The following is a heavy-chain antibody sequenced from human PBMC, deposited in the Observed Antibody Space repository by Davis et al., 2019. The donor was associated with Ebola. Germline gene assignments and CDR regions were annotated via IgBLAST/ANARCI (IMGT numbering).Heavy chain of an antibody. J-gene: IGHJ6*02. CDR2: IYSGGST. Sequence: GGSLRLSCAASGFTVSSNYMSWVRQAPGKGLEWVSVIYSGGSTYYADSVKGRFTISRDNSKNTLYLQMNSLRAEDTAVYYCAKGDCTGGVCPGMDVWGQGTTVTVSS. CDR1: GFTVSSNY. V-gene: IGHV3-66*01. CDR3: AKGDCTGGVCPGMDV. D-gene: IGHD2-8*02.